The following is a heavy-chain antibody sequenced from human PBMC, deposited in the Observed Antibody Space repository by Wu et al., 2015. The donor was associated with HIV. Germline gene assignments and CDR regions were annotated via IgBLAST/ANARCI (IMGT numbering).Heavy chain of an antibody. D-gene: IGHD2-8*01. V-gene: IGHV1-2*02. Sequence: QVQLVQSGAEVKKPGASVKVSCKASEYTFTGYYMHWVRQAPGQGLEWMGWINPNSGGTNYAQKFQGRVTMTRDTSISTAYMELSRLRSDDTAVYYCATPSPPPSVPGLMSFDIWGQRDKWSPSLQ. CDR3: ATPSPPPSVPGLMSFDI. CDR1: EYTFTGYY. CDR2: INPNSGGT. J-gene: IGHJ3*02.